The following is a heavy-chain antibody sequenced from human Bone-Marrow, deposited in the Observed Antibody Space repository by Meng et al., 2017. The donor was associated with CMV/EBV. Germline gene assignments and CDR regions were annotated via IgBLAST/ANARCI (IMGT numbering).Heavy chain of an antibody. J-gene: IGHJ5*02. CDR2: INNSGSP. D-gene: IGHD3-22*01. CDR1: FRGYY. CDR3: ARGFHYYYDSSGYYYGWFDP. Sequence: FRGYYWSWIRQHPGKGLEWIGEINNSGSPNYNPSLKCRVAISVDTSKNQFSLKLSSVTAADTAVYYCARGFHYYYDSSGYYYGWFDPWGQGTLVTVSS. V-gene: IGHV4-34*01.